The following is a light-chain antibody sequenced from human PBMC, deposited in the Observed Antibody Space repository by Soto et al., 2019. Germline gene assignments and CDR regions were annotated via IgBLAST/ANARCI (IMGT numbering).Light chain of an antibody. J-gene: IGKJ4*01. V-gene: IGKV1-5*03. CDR2: EAS. CDR1: QSISSW. Sequence: DIQMTQSPSTLSASVGDRVTITCRASQSISSWLAWYQQKPGKAPKLLIHEASSLESGVPSRVSGSGSETEFTLTISSLQHDDFATYYCQQYNSYPLTFGGGTKVEIK. CDR3: QQYNSYPLT.